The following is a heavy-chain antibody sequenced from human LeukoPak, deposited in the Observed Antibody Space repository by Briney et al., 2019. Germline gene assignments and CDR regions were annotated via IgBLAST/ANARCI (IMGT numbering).Heavy chain of an antibody. V-gene: IGHV1-2*02. CDR2: INPNSGGT. Sequence: GASVKVSCKASGYTFTGYYMHWVRQAPGQGLEWMGWINPNSGGTNYAQKFQGRVTMTRDTSISTAYMELSRLRSDDTAVCYCARWGYYDSSGYPTDHDAFDIWGQGTMVTVSS. D-gene: IGHD3-22*01. CDR1: GYTFTGYY. CDR3: ARWGYYDSSGYPTDHDAFDI. J-gene: IGHJ3*02.